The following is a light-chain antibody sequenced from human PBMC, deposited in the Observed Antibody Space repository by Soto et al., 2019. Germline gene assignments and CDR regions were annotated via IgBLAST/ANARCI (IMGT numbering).Light chain of an antibody. V-gene: IGLV1-51*01. CDR1: RSNIGSNY. Sequence: QSVLTQPPSVSAAPGQKVTISCSGSRSNIGSNYVSWYQQLPGTAPKVLIYDNNKRPSGIPDRFSGSKSGTSATLVITGLQAGDEADYYCGACDSSLSGWVFGGGTKLTVL. J-gene: IGLJ3*02. CDR2: DNN. CDR3: GACDSSLSGWV.